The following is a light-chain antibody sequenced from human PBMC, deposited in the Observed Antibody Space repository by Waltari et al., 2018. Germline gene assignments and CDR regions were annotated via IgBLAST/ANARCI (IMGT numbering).Light chain of an antibody. CDR3: CSYAGANTYV. CDR1: SSDVWSSNH. CDR2: EVS. V-gene: IGLV2-23*02. J-gene: IGLJ1*01. Sequence: QSALTQPASVSGSPGQSITVSCTGTSSDVWSSNHVSWYLHHPPKAPNLMIYEVSKRPSGVSNRFSGSKSGNTASLTISGLQPEDEADYYCCSYAGANTYVFGSGTKVTVL.